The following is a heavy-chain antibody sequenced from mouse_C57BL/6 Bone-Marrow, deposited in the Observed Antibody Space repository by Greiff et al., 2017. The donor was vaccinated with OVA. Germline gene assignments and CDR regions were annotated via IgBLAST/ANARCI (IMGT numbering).Heavy chain of an antibody. Sequence: VHVKQSGAELVRPGASVKLSCTASGFNIKDDYMHWVKQRPEQGLEWIGWIDPENGDTEYASKFQGKATITADTSCNTAYLQLSSLASEDTAVYYCTTLSWGYAMDYWGQGTSGTVSS. CDR2: IDPENGDT. CDR1: GFNIKDDY. V-gene: IGHV14-4*01. D-gene: IGHD4-1*01. J-gene: IGHJ4*01. CDR3: TTLSWGYAMDY.